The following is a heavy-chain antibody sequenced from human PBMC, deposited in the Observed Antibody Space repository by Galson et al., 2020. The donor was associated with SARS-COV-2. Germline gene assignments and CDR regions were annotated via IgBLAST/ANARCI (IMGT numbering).Heavy chain of an antibody. J-gene: IGHJ3*02. Sequence: ASETLSLTCTVSGGSISSGGYYWNWLRQNPGKGLEWIGYIYYSGSTYYNPSLKSRVTISADTSKNQFSLKLTSVTAADTAVYYCAREKTYYDILTGYSQARDAFDIWGQGTMVTVSS. CDR1: GGSISSGGYY. V-gene: IGHV4-31*03. CDR2: IYYSGST. CDR3: AREKTYYDILTGYSQARDAFDI. D-gene: IGHD3-9*01.